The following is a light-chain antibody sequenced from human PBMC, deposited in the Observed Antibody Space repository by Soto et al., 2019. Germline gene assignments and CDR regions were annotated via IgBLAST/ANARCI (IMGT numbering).Light chain of an antibody. Sequence: EIVMTQSPATLSVSPGERATLSCRASQSVSSNLARYQQKPGQAPRLLIYGASTRATGIPARFSGSGSGTEFTLTISSLQSEDCAVYYCQQYNTWPYTFGQGTKLEIK. J-gene: IGKJ2*01. CDR3: QQYNTWPYT. V-gene: IGKV3-15*01. CDR1: QSVSSN. CDR2: GAS.